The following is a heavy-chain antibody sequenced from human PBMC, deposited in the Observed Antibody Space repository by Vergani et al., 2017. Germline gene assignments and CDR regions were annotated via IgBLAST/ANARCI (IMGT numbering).Heavy chain of an antibody. CDR2: TYHRSKWYN. V-gene: IGHV6-1*01. J-gene: IGHJ4*02. Sequence: QVQLQQSGPGLVKPSQTLSLTCAISGDSVSSNSAAWNWIRQSPARGLEWLGRTYHRSKWYNDYAVSVKSRITINPDTSKNQFSLKLSSVTAADTAVYYWAREMGWGYSSDYWGQGTLVTVSS. D-gene: IGHD5-18*01. CDR1: GDSVSSNSAA. CDR3: AREMGWGYSSDY.